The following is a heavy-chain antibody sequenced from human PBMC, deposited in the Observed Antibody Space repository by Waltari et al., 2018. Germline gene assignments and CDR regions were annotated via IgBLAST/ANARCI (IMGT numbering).Heavy chain of an antibody. D-gene: IGHD6-13*01. Sequence: QVQLQESGPGLVKPSETLSLTCTVSGGSLSSYYWSWIRQPPGKGLEWIGYIYYSGSTNYNPSLKSRVTISVDTSKNQFSLKLSSVTAADTAVYYCARIGAAAAFDPWGQGTLVTVSS. CDR1: GGSLSSYY. CDR3: ARIGAAAAFDP. J-gene: IGHJ5*02. CDR2: IYYSGST. V-gene: IGHV4-59*01.